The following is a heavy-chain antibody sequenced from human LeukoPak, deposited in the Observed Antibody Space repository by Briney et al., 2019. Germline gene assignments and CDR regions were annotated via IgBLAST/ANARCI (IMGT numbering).Heavy chain of an antibody. CDR3: ARDERYDSSGYPFDY. V-gene: IGHV1-2*02. J-gene: IGHJ4*02. CDR1: GYTFTGYY. Sequence: ASVKVSCKASGYTFTGYYMHWVRQAPGQGLEWMGWINPNSGGTNYAQKFQGRVIMTRDTSISTAYMELSRLRSDDTAVYYCARDERYDSSGYPFDYWGQGTLVTVSS. D-gene: IGHD3-22*01. CDR2: INPNSGGT.